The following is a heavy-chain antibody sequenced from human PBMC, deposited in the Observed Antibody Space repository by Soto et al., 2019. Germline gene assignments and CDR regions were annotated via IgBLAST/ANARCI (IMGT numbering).Heavy chain of an antibody. CDR2: INPGNVNSNI. CDR1: GYSFLNYA. CDR3: ARVFGLYSSAWYAF. D-gene: IGHD6-19*01. Sequence: ASVKVSCKASGYSFLNYAIHWVRQAPGQGLEWMGWINPGNVNSNIRYAQKFQGRVTFTTDTSAKTAYIEMSSLTSEDTAVYYCARVFGLYSSAWYAFWGQGTMVTVYS. V-gene: IGHV1-3*01. J-gene: IGHJ4*02.